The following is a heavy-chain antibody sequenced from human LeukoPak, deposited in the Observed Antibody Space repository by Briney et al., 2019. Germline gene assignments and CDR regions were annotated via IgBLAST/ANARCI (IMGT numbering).Heavy chain of an antibody. CDR1: GYTFTGYY. J-gene: IGHJ4*02. CDR2: INPNSGGT. Sequence: ASVKVSCKASGYTFTGYYMHWVRQAPGQGLEWVGWINPNSGGTNYAQKFQGRVTMTRDTSVSTAYMELSGLRSDDTAVYYCARGAAWRYCRGGRCFAPGYWGQGTLVTVSS. CDR3: ARGAAWRYCRGGRCFAPGY. V-gene: IGHV1-2*02. D-gene: IGHD2-15*01.